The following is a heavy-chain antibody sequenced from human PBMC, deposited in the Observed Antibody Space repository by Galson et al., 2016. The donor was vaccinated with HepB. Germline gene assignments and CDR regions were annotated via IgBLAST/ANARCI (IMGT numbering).Heavy chain of an antibody. CDR2: IKRKTDGGTT. Sequence: SLRLSCAASGFTFSDAWMNWVRQAPGKGLEWVGRIKRKTDGGTTDYAAPVEGRFTISRDVSKNTLYLQMNNLKNEDTAVYYCTTYYGNILTAYRWFDPWGQGTLVTVSS. J-gene: IGHJ5*02. V-gene: IGHV3-15*01. CDR1: GFTFSDAW. D-gene: IGHD3-9*01. CDR3: TTYYGNILTAYRWFDP.